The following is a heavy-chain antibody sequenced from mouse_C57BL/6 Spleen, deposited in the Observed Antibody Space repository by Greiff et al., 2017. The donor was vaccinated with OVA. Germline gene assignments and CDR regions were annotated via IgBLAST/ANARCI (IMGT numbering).Heavy chain of an antibody. V-gene: IGHV5-4*01. CDR3: ARERELGRYWYFDV. CDR1: GFTFSSYA. D-gene: IGHD4-1*01. Sequence: EVMLVESGGGLVKPGGSLKLSCAASGFTFSSYAMSWVRQTPEKRLEWVATISDGGSYTYYPDNVKGRFTISRDNAKNNLYLQMSHLKSEDTAMYYCARERELGRYWYFDVWGTGTTVTVSS. CDR2: ISDGGSYT. J-gene: IGHJ1*03.